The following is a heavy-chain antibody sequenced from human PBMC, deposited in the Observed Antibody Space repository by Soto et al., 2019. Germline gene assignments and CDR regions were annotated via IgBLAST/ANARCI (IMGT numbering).Heavy chain of an antibody. CDR3: ARDNSILGAPFQD. CDR1: GFTVSSNS. D-gene: IGHD3-16*01. V-gene: IGHV3-53*02. CDR2: IYADGGT. Sequence: EVELVETGGGLIQPGGSLRLSCAVSGFTVSSNSMGWVRQAPGKGLEWVSLIYADGGTYYGDSVKGRFTISRDTSKNTVSLQMTSLRADDTAVYYCARDNSILGAPFQDWGQGTLVTVSS. J-gene: IGHJ1*01.